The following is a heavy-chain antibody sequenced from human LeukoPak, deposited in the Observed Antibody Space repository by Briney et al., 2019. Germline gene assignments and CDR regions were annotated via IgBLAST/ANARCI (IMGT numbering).Heavy chain of an antibody. V-gene: IGHV3-7*02. CDR2: IKQDGSEK. CDR1: GFTFSNYW. CDR3: AGSSGSKYYFDY. Sequence: GGSLRLSCAASGFTFSNYWMSWVRQAPGKGLKWVANIKQDGSEKYYVDSVTGRFTISRDNAKNSLYLQMNSLRAEDTAVYYCAGSSGSKYYFDYWGQGTLVTVSS. J-gene: IGHJ4*02. D-gene: IGHD3-22*01.